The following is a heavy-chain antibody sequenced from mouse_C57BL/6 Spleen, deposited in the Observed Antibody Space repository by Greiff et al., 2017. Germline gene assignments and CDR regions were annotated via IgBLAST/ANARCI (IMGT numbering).Heavy chain of an antibody. D-gene: IGHD3-2*02. CDR2: IDPSDSYT. V-gene: IGHV1-50*01. CDR3: ARTTAQGDYAMDY. J-gene: IGHJ4*01. CDR1: GYTFTSYW. Sequence: VQLQQPGAELVKPGASVKLSCKASGYTFTSYWMQWVKQRPGQGLEWIGEIDPSDSYTNYNQKFKGKATLTVDTSSSTAYRQLSSLTSEDSAVYYCARTTAQGDYAMDYWGQGTSVTVSS.